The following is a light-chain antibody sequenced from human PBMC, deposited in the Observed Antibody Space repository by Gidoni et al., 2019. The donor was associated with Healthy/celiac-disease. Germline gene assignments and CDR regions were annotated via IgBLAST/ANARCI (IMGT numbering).Light chain of an antibody. CDR2: AAS. V-gene: IGKV1-39*01. CDR3: QQSYGTPLT. Sequence: DIQMTQSPSSLSASVGDRVTITCRASQTITRYLNWYQQKPGKAPNLLIYAASSVQSGVPSRFSGGGSGTVFTLTINSLQPEDFATYYCQQSYGTPLTFGGGTKVEIK. J-gene: IGKJ4*01. CDR1: QTITRY.